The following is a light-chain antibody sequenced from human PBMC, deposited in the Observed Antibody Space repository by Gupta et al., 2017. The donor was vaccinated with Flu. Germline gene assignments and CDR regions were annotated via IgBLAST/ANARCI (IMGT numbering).Light chain of an antibody. CDR2: KSN. J-gene: IGLJ3*02. Sequence: VTLGQTAIITGGGTNMESKNVHWYPQKPGQAPMLVIYKSNNRPSGIPERFSCSNSGNTATLTISRAKAGDEADYFCQLWDSTRGFGGGTKLTGL. CDR3: QLWDSTRG. V-gene: IGLV3-9*01. CDR1: NMESKN.